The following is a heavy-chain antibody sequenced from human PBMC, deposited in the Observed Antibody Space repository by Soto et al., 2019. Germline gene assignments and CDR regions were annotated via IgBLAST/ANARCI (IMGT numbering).Heavy chain of an antibody. J-gene: IGHJ6*02. CDR1: EFTFSSYL. V-gene: IGHV3-74*01. D-gene: IGHD3-10*01. CDR3: ARDLSGRADV. CDR2: MNEDGSTT. Sequence: QPGGSLRLSCVDSEFTFSSYLMHGGRQVPGKGLVWVPRMNEDGSTTYYADSVKGRFTISRDNARNTLYLQMNSLRAEDTAVYYCARDLSGRADVWGQGTTVTVSS.